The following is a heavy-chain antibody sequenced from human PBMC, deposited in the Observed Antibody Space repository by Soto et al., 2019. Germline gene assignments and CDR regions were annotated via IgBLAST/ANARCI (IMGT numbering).Heavy chain of an antibody. CDR3: AALAWYYYDSSGYYYPTFDY. V-gene: IGHV1-58*01. CDR2: IVVGSGNT. J-gene: IGHJ4*02. CDR1: GFTFTSSA. D-gene: IGHD3-22*01. Sequence: SVKVSCKASGFTFTSSAVQWVRQARGQRLEWIGWIVVGSGNTNYAQKFQERVTITRDMSTSTDYMELSSLRSEDTAVYYCAALAWYYYDSSGYYYPTFDYWGQGTLVTVSS.